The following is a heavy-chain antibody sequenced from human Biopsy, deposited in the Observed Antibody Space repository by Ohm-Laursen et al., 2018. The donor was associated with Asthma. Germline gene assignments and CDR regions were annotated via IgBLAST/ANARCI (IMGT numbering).Heavy chain of an antibody. Sequence: SSVKVSCKSLGGTFNTYVIGWVRQAPGQGLEWMGGINFGFGTTTYPQKFQERVTITADDSTSTVYMELSSLRSEDTAVYYCARKAGSCISRTCYSLDFWGQGTLVTVSS. CDR1: GGTFNTYV. J-gene: IGHJ4*02. CDR3: ARKAGSCISRTCYSLDF. CDR2: INFGFGTT. V-gene: IGHV1-69*01. D-gene: IGHD2-2*01.